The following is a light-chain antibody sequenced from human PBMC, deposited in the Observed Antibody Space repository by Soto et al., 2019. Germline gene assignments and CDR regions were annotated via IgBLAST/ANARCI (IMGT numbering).Light chain of an antibody. Sequence: EIMMTQAPAPLSLASGERATLSRRASQSVSRYLAWYQQKPGQAPRLLIYDASNRATGIPARFSGSGSGTDFTLTISSLEPEDFAVYYCQQRSSWPITFGQGTRLEIK. CDR3: QQRSSWPIT. V-gene: IGKV3-11*01. CDR1: QSVSRY. J-gene: IGKJ5*01. CDR2: DAS.